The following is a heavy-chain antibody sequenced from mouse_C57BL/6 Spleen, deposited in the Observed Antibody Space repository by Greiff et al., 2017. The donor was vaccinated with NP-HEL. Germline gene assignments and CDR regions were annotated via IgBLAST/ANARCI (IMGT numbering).Heavy chain of an antibody. CDR1: GYTFTSYW. J-gene: IGHJ2*01. V-gene: IGHV1-50*01. CDR2: IDPSDSYT. Sequence: QVQLQQPGAELVKPGASVKLSCKASGYTFTSYWMQWVNQRPGQGLEWIGEIDPSDSYTNYNQKFKGKATLTVDTSSSTAYMQLSSLTSEDSAVYYCARRYQYYFDYWGQGTTLTVSS. CDR3: ARRYQYYFDY. D-gene: IGHD1-1*01.